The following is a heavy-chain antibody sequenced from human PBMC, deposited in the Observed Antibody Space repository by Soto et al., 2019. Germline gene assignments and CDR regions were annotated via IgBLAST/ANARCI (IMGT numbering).Heavy chain of an antibody. CDR1: GYTFSDYY. J-gene: IGHJ4*02. D-gene: IGHD1-1*01. Sequence: RASVKVPCKASGYTFSDYYIHWVRQAPGQGLEWMGWINPNSGGTKYAPKFQGGVTMTRDTSITTAYMELSRLRSGDTAVYYCAREPATAKPEGVDFWGQGTLVTVSS. CDR3: AREPATAKPEGVDF. V-gene: IGHV1-2*02. CDR2: INPNSGGT.